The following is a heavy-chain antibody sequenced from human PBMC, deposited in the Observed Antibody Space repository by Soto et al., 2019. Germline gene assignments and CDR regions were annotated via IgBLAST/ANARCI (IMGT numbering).Heavy chain of an antibody. Sequence: EVQLLESGGGLVQPGGSLRLSCAASGFTFSSYAMSWVRQAPGKGLEWVSAISGSGGSTYYADSVKGRFTISRDNSKNTLYLPMNSLRAEDTAVYYCAKHSYGYEDSLDYWGQGTLVTVSA. V-gene: IGHV3-23*01. CDR1: GFTFSSYA. CDR2: ISGSGGST. D-gene: IGHD5-18*01. CDR3: AKHSYGYEDSLDY. J-gene: IGHJ4*02.